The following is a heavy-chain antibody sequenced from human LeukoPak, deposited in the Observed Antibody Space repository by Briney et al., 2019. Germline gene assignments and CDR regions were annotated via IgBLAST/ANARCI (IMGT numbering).Heavy chain of an antibody. D-gene: IGHD6-13*01. CDR2: INPNSGGT. CDR3: ARATAAAIDY. Sequence: ASVKVSCKASGYTFTGYYMHWVRQAPGQGLEWMGWINPNSGGTNYTQKFQGRVTMTRDTSISTAYMELSSLRSEDTAVYYCARATAAAIDYWGQGTLVTVSS. CDR1: GYTFTGYY. V-gene: IGHV1-2*02. J-gene: IGHJ4*02.